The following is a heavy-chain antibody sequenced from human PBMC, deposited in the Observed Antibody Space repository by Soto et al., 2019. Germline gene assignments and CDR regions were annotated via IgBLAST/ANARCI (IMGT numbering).Heavy chain of an antibody. D-gene: IGHD1-26*01. CDR3: ARGIVGWYYLEY. J-gene: IGHJ4*02. CDR1: AFTFSSYG. V-gene: IGHV3-33*01. CDR2: IWYDGSKK. Sequence: QVQLVESGGGVVRPGRSLRLSCAASAFTFSSYGMHWVRQAPGKGLEWVALIWYDGSKKYYADSVNGRFTISRDNPKNTLYLQMNSLRAEDTAVYYCARGIVGWYYLEYWGQGTQVTVS.